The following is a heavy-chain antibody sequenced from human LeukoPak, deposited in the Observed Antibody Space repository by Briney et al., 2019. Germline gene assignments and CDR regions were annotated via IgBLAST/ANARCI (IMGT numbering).Heavy chain of an antibody. CDR1: GGTFSSYA. V-gene: IGHV1-18*01. J-gene: IGHJ6*02. Sequence: GASVKVSCKASGGTFSSYAISWVRQAPGQGLEWMGWISAYNGNTNYAQELQGRVTMTTDTSTSTAYMELRSLRSDDTAVYYCARGSLDTATERVSYYYYGMDVWGQGTTVTVSS. D-gene: IGHD5-18*01. CDR3: ARGSLDTATERVSYYYYGMDV. CDR2: ISAYNGNT.